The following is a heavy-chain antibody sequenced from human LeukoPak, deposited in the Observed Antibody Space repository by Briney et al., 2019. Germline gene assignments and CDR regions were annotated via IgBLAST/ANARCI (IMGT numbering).Heavy chain of an antibody. J-gene: IGHJ4*02. CDR1: GFTFGDYA. CDR2: IRSKAYGETA. D-gene: IGHD1-1*01. CDR3: TRDRGAYNLYDY. V-gene: IGHV3-49*03. Sequence: GGSLRLSYTASGFTFGDYAMSWIRQAPGKGLEWVGFIRSKAYGETADYAASVKGRFTISRDDSKAIAYLQMNSLKTEDTAVYHCTRDRGAYNLYDYWGQGTLVTVSS.